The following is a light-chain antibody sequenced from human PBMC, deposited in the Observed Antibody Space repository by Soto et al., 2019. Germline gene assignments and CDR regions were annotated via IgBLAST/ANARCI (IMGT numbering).Light chain of an antibody. Sequence: QSALTQPPSVSGSPGQSVTISCTGTSTDVGSYNRVSWYQQPPGTAPKLMIYEVSYRPSGVPDRFSGSKSGNTASLTISGLQAEDEADSFCSSYTRSNSVVFGGGTKLTVL. CDR1: STDVGSYNR. CDR3: SSYTRSNSVV. V-gene: IGLV2-18*02. J-gene: IGLJ2*01. CDR2: EVS.